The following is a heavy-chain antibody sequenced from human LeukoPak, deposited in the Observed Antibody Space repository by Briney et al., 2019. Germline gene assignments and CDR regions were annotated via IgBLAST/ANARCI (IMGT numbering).Heavy chain of an antibody. V-gene: IGHV4-39*07. CDR3: ARSEVGAHPNWFDP. J-gene: IGHJ5*02. CDR2: IYYSGST. CDR1: GGSISSSSYY. D-gene: IGHD1-26*01. Sequence: SETLSLTCTVSGGSISSSSYYWGWIRQPPGKGLEWIGSIYYSGSTYYNPSLKSRVTISVDTSKNQFSLKLSSVTAADTAVYYCARSEVGAHPNWFDPWGQGTLVTVSS.